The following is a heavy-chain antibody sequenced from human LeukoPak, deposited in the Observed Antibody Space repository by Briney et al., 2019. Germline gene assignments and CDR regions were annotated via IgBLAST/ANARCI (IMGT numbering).Heavy chain of an antibody. CDR1: GFTFNNYA. Sequence: PGRSLRLSCAASGFTFNNYAMHWVRQAPGKELEWIAFISHDGSNKYYADSVKGRFTISRDNSKNTLYLQMNSLRAEDTAVYYCARDQFGTGDRRDAFDIWGQGTMVTVSS. V-gene: IGHV3-30-3*01. CDR3: ARDQFGTGDRRDAFDI. D-gene: IGHD7-27*01. CDR2: ISHDGSNK. J-gene: IGHJ3*02.